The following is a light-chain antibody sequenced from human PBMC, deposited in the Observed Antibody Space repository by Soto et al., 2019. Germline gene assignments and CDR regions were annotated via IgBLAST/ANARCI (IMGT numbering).Light chain of an antibody. CDR3: CSYAGTYPRV. CDR1: TSHLGRYSP. J-gene: IGLJ1*01. Sequence: TQPRSVSRSPGQSACISCTGTTSHLGRYSPVSWHHHHPGQAPNLITYAVSERPSGVPDRFSGSTSGHTASLPISALQAEDEADYYCCSYAGTYPRVFGTGNKISVL. V-gene: IGLV2-11*01. CDR2: AVS.